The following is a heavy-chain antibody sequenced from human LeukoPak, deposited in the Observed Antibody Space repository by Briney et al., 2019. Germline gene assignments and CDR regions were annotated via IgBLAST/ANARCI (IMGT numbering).Heavy chain of an antibody. CDR1: GGSISGYH. D-gene: IGHD3-3*01. V-gene: IGHV4-59*12. CDR3: ARVDVFGVVSSDYYYYYMDV. Sequence: PSETLSLTCNVSGGSISGYHWSWIRQPPGKGLEWLGYIYYSGSSNYNPSLKSRVTMSADTSKNQFSLKLSSVTAADTAVYYCARVDVFGVVSSDYYYYYMDVWGKGTTVTVSS. J-gene: IGHJ6*03. CDR2: IYYSGSS.